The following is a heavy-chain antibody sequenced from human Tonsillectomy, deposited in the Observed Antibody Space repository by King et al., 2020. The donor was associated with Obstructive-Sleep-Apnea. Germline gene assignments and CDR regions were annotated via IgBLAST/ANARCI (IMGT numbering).Heavy chain of an antibody. CDR2: ISSSSSTI. CDR1: GFTFSSYN. CDR3: ARGCWQL. D-gene: IGHD2-15*01. Sequence: VQLVESGGGLVQPGGSLRLSCAASGFTFSSYNMNWVRQAPGKGLEWVSYISSSSSTIYYADSVKGRFTISRDNAKNSLHLQMNSLRAEDTAVYYCARGCWQLWGQGTLVTVSS. J-gene: IGHJ4*02. V-gene: IGHV3-48*04.